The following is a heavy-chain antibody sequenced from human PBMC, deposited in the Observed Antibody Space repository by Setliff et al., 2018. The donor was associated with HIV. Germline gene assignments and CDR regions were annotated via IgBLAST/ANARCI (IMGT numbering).Heavy chain of an antibody. J-gene: IGHJ4*02. Sequence: ASVKVSCKASGYSFTGYYIHWVRQAPGQGLEWMGRINPNNGGTTFAQKLQGRGTMTRATSTTTVYMELSSLRFEDTAVHYCARGGPRGLEVAALEFDYWGQGTLVTVSS. V-gene: IGHV1-2*06. CDR2: INPNNGGT. CDR3: ARGGPRGLEVAALEFDY. D-gene: IGHD6-19*01. CDR1: GYSFTGYY.